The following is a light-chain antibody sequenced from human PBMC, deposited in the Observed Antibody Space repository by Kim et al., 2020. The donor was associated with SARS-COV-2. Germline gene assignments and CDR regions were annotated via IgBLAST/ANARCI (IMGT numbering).Light chain of an antibody. CDR2: GAA. CDR3: QQFNNWPPWT. CDR1: RSVGTN. Sequence: PGERTTPPCGASRSVGTNVAWFQQKPGQAPRLLIYGAATSATGIPARFSGSGSGTEFTLTISSLQSEDFAVYYCQQFNNWPPWTFGQGTKVDIK. J-gene: IGKJ1*01. V-gene: IGKV3-15*01.